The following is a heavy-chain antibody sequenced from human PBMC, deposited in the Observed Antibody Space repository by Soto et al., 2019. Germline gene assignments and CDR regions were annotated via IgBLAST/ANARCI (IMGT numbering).Heavy chain of an antibody. J-gene: IGHJ3*02. Sequence: SETLSHTCTVSGGSISSTSYYWGWIRQPPGKGLEWIGSFYYSGSTYYNPSLKSRVTISVDTSKNQFSLRLSSVTAADTAVYYCATDQTLRAFDIWGQGTMVT. D-gene: IGHD3-16*01. CDR3: ATDQTLRAFDI. CDR1: GGSISSTSYY. V-gene: IGHV4-39*01. CDR2: FYYSGST.